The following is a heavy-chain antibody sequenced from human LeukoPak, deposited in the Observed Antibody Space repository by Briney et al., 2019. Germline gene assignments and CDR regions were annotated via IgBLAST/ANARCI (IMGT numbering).Heavy chain of an antibody. J-gene: IGHJ4*02. Sequence: GGSLRLSCVASRFTFSSYAMTWVAQAPGKGLEWVSVITGSGDFTNYADSVKGRFTISRDNSKHTLCLQLNSLRTEDTAVYYCAKGNWEHDYWGQGTPVTVSS. D-gene: IGHD1-26*01. V-gene: IGHV3-23*01. CDR3: AKGNWEHDY. CDR2: ITGSGDFT. CDR1: RFTFSSYA.